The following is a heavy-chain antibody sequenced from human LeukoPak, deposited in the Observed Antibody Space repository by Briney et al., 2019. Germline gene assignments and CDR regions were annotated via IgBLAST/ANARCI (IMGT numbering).Heavy chain of an antibody. CDR3: ARDRRAASAPDY. CDR1: GFTFDDYA. J-gene: IGHJ4*02. D-gene: IGHD6-13*01. V-gene: IGHV3-7*01. Sequence: PGGSLRLSCAASGFTFDDYAMHWVRQAPGKGLEWVANIKKDGGEIFYADSVKGRFTIFRDNAKNALYLQMSSLRGEDTALYYCARDRRAASAPDYWGQGTLVTVSS. CDR2: IKKDGGEI.